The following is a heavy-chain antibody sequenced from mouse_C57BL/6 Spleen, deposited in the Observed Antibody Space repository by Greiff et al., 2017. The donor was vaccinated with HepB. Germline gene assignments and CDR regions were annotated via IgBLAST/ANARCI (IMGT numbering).Heavy chain of an antibody. J-gene: IGHJ4*01. Sequence: VQLQQPGAELVRPGSSVKLSCKASGYTFTSYWMHWVKQRPIQGLEWIGNIDPSDSETHYNQKFKDKATLTVDKSSSTAYMQLSSLTSEYSAVYYCARPGSSPYYAMDYWGQGTSVTVSS. CDR1: GYTFTSYW. D-gene: IGHD1-1*01. V-gene: IGHV1-52*01. CDR2: IDPSDSET. CDR3: ARPGSSPYYAMDY.